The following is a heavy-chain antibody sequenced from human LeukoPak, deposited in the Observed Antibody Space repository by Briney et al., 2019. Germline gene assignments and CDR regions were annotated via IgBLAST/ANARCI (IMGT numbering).Heavy chain of an antibody. CDR1: GFTFSDHY. V-gene: IGHV3-72*01. CDR3: ARERPSTRSAFDY. Sequence: GGSLRLSCAASGFTFSDHYMDWVRQAPGKGLEWVGRSRNKANRYTTEYAASVQGRFTISRDDSKNSLYLQMNSLRAEDTAVYYCARERPSTRSAFDYWGQGTLVTVSS. J-gene: IGHJ4*02. D-gene: IGHD2-2*01. CDR2: SRNKANRYTT.